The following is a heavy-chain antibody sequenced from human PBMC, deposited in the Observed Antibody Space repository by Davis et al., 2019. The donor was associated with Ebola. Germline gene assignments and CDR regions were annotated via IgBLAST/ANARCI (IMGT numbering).Heavy chain of an antibody. CDR3: ARVSSSWYENWFDP. CDR1: GYTFTGYY. D-gene: IGHD6-13*01. Sequence: ASVKVSCKASGYTFTGYYMHWVRQAPGQGLVWMGRINPNSGGTNYAQKFQGRVTMTRDTSISTAYMELSRLRSDDTAVYYCARVSSSWYENWFDPCGQGTLVTVSA. V-gene: IGHV1-2*06. J-gene: IGHJ5*02. CDR2: INPNSGGT.